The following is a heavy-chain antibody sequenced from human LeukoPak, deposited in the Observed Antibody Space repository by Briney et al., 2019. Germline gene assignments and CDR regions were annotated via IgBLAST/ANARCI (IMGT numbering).Heavy chain of an antibody. CDR1: GFTFSDYY. CDR2: ISSSGSTI. D-gene: IGHD3/OR15-3a*01. V-gene: IGHV3-11*04. CDR3: AREGSGNEDWDRDAFDI. Sequence: GGSLRLSCAASGFTFSDYYMSWIRQAPGKGLEWVSYISSSGSTIYYADSVKGRFTISRNNAKNSLYLQMNSLRAEDTAVYYCAREGSGNEDWDRDAFDIWGQGTMVTVSS. J-gene: IGHJ3*02.